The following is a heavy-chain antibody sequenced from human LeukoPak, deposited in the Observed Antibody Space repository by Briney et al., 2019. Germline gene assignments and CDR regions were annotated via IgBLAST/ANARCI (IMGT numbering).Heavy chain of an antibody. J-gene: IGHJ4*02. V-gene: IGHV3-53*01. CDR1: GFTVSSNY. CDR3: AKDGDIVLMVYAISYFDY. Sequence: QPGGSLRLSCAASGFTVSSNYMSWVRQAPGKGLEWVSVIYSGGSTYYADSVKGRFTISRDNSKNTLYLQMNSLRAEDTAVYYCAKDGDIVLMVYAISYFDYWGQGTLVTVSS. CDR2: IYSGGST. D-gene: IGHD2-8*01.